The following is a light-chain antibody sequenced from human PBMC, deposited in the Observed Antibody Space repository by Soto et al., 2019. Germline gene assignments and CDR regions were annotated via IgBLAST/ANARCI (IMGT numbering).Light chain of an antibody. Sequence: DIVMTQSPDSLAVSLGERATINCKSSQSVLYSSNNKNYLAWYQQKPGQPPKLLIYWASTRESGVPDRFSGSGSGTDFTLTISSLQAEDVAVYYCQQYYSSLWTFGQGTKLDSK. V-gene: IGKV4-1*01. J-gene: IGKJ1*01. CDR1: QSVLYSSNNKNY. CDR2: WAS. CDR3: QQYYSSLWT.